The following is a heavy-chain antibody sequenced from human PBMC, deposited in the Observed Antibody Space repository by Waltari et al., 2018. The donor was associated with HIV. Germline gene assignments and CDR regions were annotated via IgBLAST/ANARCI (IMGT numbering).Heavy chain of an antibody. J-gene: IGHJ3*01. D-gene: IGHD3-10*01. CDR3: VKDSGRAADVFDL. CDR1: GFIFPDFA. Sequence: PLLESGGGVVEPGGCLRLYCAASGFIFPDFAMDWVRMAPGKGLEWVSAIRGGGETFYADSVKGRFTISRDNSKNTLYLQMNSLRADDAAVYYCVKDSGRAADVFDLWGQGTMVTVSS. CDR2: IRGGGET. V-gene: IGHV3-23*01.